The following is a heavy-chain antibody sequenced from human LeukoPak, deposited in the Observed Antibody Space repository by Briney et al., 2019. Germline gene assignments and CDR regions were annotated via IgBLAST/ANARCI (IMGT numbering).Heavy chain of an antibody. CDR3: TRLGYYYGSGSPNQY. V-gene: IGHV3-73*01. CDR2: IRSKANSYAT. J-gene: IGHJ4*02. CDR1: RFTFSGSA. Sequence: GGSLRLSCAASRFTFSGSAMHSVRQASGKGLEWVGRIRSKANSYATAYAASVKGRFTISRDDSKNTAYLQMNSLKTEDTAVYYCTRLGYYYGSGSPNQYWGQGTPVTVSS. D-gene: IGHD3-10*01.